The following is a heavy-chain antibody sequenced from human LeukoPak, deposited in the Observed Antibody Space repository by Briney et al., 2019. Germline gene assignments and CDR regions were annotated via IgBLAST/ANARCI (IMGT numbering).Heavy chain of an antibody. CDR1: GGTFSSYA. CDR3: ARDGYGDYFHY. D-gene: IGHD4-17*01. J-gene: IGHJ4*02. V-gene: IGHV1-69*13. Sequence: XVKVSCKASGGTFSSYAISGVRQAPGQGLEWMGGIIPIFGTANYAQKFQGRVTITADESTSTAYMELSSLRSEDTAVYYCARDGYGDYFHYWGQGTLVTVSS. CDR2: IIPIFGTA.